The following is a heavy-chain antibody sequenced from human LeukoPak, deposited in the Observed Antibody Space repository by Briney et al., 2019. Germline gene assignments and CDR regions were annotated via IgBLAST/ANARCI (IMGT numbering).Heavy chain of an antibody. CDR3: ARGGVGASRYYYYMDV. J-gene: IGHJ6*03. Sequence: PSETLSLTCTVSGGSISSYYWSWIRQPPGKGLEWIGYIYYSGSTNYNPSLKSRVTISVDTSKNQFSLKLSSVTAADTAVYYCARGGVGASRYYYYMDVWGKGTTVTISS. D-gene: IGHD1-26*01. CDR2: IYYSGST. V-gene: IGHV4-59*01. CDR1: GGSISSYY.